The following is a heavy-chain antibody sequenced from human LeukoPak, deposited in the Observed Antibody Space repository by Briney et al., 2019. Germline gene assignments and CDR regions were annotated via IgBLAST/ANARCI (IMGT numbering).Heavy chain of an antibody. Sequence: SSETLSLTCAVYGGSFSGYYWSWIRQPPGKGLEWIGEINHSGSTNYNPSLKSRVTISVDTSKNQFSLNLTSVTAADTAIYYCAREQKYPHGFNMWGQGTMVIVSS. CDR3: AREQKYPHGFNM. D-gene: IGHD6-6*01. V-gene: IGHV4-34*01. CDR1: GGSFSGYY. J-gene: IGHJ3*02. CDR2: INHSGST.